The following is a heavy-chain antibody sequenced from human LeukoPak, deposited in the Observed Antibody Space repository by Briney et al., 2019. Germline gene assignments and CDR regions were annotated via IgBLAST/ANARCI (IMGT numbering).Heavy chain of an antibody. J-gene: IGHJ4*02. V-gene: IGHV3-21*01. Sequence: PGGTLRLSCAASGFTFSTYGMNWVRQAPGKGLEWVSSISGSGGSTYYADSVKGRFTISRDNAENSLYLQMNSLRAEDTAVYYCARAAYSSSWLFDYWGQGTLVTVSS. CDR2: ISGSGGST. CDR1: GFTFSTYG. D-gene: IGHD6-13*01. CDR3: ARAAYSSSWLFDY.